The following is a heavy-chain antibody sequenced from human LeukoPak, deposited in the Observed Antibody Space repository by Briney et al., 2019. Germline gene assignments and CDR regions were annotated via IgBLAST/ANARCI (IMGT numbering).Heavy chain of an antibody. CDR3: ARGGRPLGYFYMDV. CDR1: GDTFNNYA. CDR2: TIPIFGTV. V-gene: IGHV1-69*05. Sequence: SVKVSCKASGDTFNNYAFNWVRQAPGQGPEWMGGTIPIFGTVKAAQKFQGRVTITTDESTSTSYMVQSSLTSEDTAVYFCARGGRPLGYFYMDVWGKGTTVIVSS. J-gene: IGHJ6*03.